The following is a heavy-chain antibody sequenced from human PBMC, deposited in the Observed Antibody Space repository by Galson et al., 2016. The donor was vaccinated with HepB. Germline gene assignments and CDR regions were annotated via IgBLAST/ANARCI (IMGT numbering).Heavy chain of an antibody. CDR2: INPRDGTT. Sequence: SVKVSCKASGYTFTTNYIHWVRQAPGRGLEWMGMINPRDGTTTYAQTLQGRVTMTRDTSTSGVDMGLSSLRSEDTAVYYCARIFIGTGGRGFDHWGQGALVTVSS. J-gene: IGHJ4*02. V-gene: IGHV1-46*04. D-gene: IGHD6-13*01. CDR3: ARIFIGTGGRGFDH. CDR1: GYTFTTNY.